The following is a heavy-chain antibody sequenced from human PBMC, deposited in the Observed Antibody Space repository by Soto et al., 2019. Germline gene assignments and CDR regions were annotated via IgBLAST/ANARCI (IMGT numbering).Heavy chain of an antibody. V-gene: IGHV1-69*01. Sequence: QVQLVQSGAEVKKPGSSVKVSCKASGGTFSSYAISWVRQAPGQGLEWMGGIIPIFGTANYAQKFQGRVTITADESTSTAYMELSSLRSEDTAVYYCARSGDIPDDEWERSYYFDYWGQGTLVTVSS. J-gene: IGHJ4*02. CDR2: IIPIFGTA. CDR1: GGTFSSYA. D-gene: IGHD1-26*01. CDR3: ARSGDIPDDEWERSYYFDY.